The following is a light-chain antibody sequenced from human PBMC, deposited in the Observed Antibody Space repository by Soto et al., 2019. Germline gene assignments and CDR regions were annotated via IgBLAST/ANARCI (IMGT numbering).Light chain of an antibody. CDR1: QSVSSTY. J-gene: IGKJ1*01. CDR2: GAS. Sequence: EIVLTQSPGTLSLSPGERATLSCRASQSVSSTYLAWYHQKPGQAPRLLIYGASSRATGIPDRFSGSGSGTDFTLTISRLEPEDFAVYYCQQSGSSTWTFGPGTKVEIK. CDR3: QQSGSSTWT. V-gene: IGKV3-20*01.